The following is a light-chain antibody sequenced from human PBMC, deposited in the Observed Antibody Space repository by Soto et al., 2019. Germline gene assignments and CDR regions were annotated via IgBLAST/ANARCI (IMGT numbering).Light chain of an antibody. Sequence: EIVLTQSPAPLSLSPGERATLSCRASQSVSNYLAWYQQKPGQAPRLLIYDASNRATGIPARFSGSGSGTDFPLTISSLEPEDFAVYYCQQRSHWPPTFGQGTKVEIK. CDR1: QSVSNY. J-gene: IGKJ1*01. CDR3: QQRSHWPPT. V-gene: IGKV3-11*01. CDR2: DAS.